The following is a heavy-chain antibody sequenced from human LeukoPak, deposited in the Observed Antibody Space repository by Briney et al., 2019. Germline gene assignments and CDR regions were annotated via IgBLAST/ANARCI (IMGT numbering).Heavy chain of an antibody. Sequence: GGSLRLSCAASGFTFSGYWMHWVRQAPGKGLVWVSFTNNDGSATNYADSVKGRFTISRDNAKNTLYLQMNSLSAEDTAVYYCARGNAGFDYWGLGTVVTVSS. CDR3: ARGNAGFDY. CDR2: TNNDGSAT. D-gene: IGHD2-2*01. J-gene: IGHJ4*02. V-gene: IGHV3-74*01. CDR1: GFTFSGYW.